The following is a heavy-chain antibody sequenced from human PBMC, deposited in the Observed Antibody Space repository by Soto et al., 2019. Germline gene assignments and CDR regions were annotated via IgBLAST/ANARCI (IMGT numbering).Heavy chain of an antibody. CDR1: GGTFSSYA. Sequence: QVQLVQSGAEVKKPGSSVKVSCKASGGTFSSYAISWVRQAPGQGLEWMGGIIPIFGTANYAQKFQGRVTITADKSTSTPYMELSSLRSEDTAVYYCARVRYDYVWGSYRSDFDYWGQGTLVTVSS. CDR2: IIPIFGTA. J-gene: IGHJ4*02. V-gene: IGHV1-69*06. D-gene: IGHD3-16*02. CDR3: ARVRYDYVWGSYRSDFDY.